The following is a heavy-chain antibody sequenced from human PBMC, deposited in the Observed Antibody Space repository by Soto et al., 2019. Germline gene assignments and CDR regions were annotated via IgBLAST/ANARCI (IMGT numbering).Heavy chain of an antibody. D-gene: IGHD4-4*01. CDR3: ARARGATVTLGYYYMHV. J-gene: IGHJ6*03. Sequence: QLQLQESGPGLVEPSETLSLTCTVSGGSISRSTYYWGWIRQPPGKGLEWIGSIYYSGSTNNNPSLKSRVTISVDTSKNQFSLKLNSVTAADTAVYYCARARGATVTLGYYYMHVWGKGTTVTVSS. CDR1: GGSISRSTYY. V-gene: IGHV4-39*01. CDR2: IYYSGST.